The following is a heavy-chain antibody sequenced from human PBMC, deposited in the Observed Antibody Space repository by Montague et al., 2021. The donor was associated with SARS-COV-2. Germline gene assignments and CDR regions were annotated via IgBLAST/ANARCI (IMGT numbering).Heavy chain of an antibody. D-gene: IGHD4-23*01. V-gene: IGHV4-34*01. CDR1: GGPLSGFY. Sequence: SETLSLTCAVYGGPLSGFYWTWIRQAPGKGLEWVGEITHGGSTSYSPALKSRLTISLDTSKNQFSLKLDSVTAADTATYYCARSHDYRGNDYFDSWGQGALAIVSS. CDR2: ITHGGST. CDR3: ARSHDYRGNDYFDS. J-gene: IGHJ4*02.